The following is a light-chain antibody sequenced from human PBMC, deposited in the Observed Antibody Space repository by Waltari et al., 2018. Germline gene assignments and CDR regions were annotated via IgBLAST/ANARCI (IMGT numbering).Light chain of an antibody. CDR2: EVN. Sequence: QSALTQPPSASGSPGQSVTISCTGTSSDVGRYDFVSWYQQHPGKVPKLIIYEVNRRPSGVPDRFSGSKSVNTASLTVSGLRAEDEADYYCSSYAGTNNLVFGGGTKLTVL. J-gene: IGLJ3*02. CDR3: SSYAGTNNLV. V-gene: IGLV2-8*01. CDR1: SSDVGRYDF.